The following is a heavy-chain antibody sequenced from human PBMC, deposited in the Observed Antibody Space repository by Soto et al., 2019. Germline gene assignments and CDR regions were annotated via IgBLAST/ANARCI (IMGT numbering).Heavy chain of an antibody. J-gene: IGHJ4*02. D-gene: IGHD3-16*02. CDR3: AKENYVWGSYHIDY. V-gene: IGHV3-30*18. Sequence: QVQLVESGGGVVQPGRSLRLSCAASGFTFSSYGMHWVRQAPGKGLEWVAVISYDGSNKYYADSVKGRFTISRDNSKNTLYQQMNSLRTEDTAVYYCAKENYVWGSYHIDYWGQGTLVTVSS. CDR2: ISYDGSNK. CDR1: GFTFSSYG.